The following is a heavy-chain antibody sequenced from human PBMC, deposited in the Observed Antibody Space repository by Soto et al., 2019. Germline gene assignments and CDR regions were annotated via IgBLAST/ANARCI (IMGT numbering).Heavy chain of an antibody. CDR2: ISGSGGST. Sequence: EVQLLESGGGLVQPGGSLRLSCAASGFTFSSYAMSWVRQAPGKGREWVSAISGSGGSTYYADSAKGRFTISRDNSKNTLYLQMISLRAEDTAVYYCDLTDESYFTYWGQGTLVTVSS. CDR1: GFTFSSYA. V-gene: IGHV3-23*01. CDR3: DLTDESYFTY. D-gene: IGHD4-4*01. J-gene: IGHJ4*02.